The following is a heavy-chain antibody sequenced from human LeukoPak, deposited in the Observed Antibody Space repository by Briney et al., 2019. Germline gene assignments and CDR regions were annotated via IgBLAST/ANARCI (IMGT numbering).Heavy chain of an antibody. CDR1: GFTFSSYA. D-gene: IGHD4-17*01. CDR3: ARETEVTTSYFDY. Sequence: GGSLRLSCAASGFTFSSYAMHWVRQAPGKGLEWVAVISYDGSNKYYADSVKGRFTISRDNSKNTLYLQTNSLRAEDTAVYYCARETEVTTSYFDYWGQGTLVTVSS. V-gene: IGHV3-30*01. CDR2: ISYDGSNK. J-gene: IGHJ4*02.